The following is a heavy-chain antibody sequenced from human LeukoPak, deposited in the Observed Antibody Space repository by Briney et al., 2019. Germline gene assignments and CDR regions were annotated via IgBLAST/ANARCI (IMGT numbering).Heavy chain of an antibody. CDR1: GFTFSDYY. CDR3: ARDSAGTCSGAGCDPPDFDY. V-gene: IGHV3-11*06. D-gene: IGHD2-15*01. CDR2: ISGRSTDT. Sequence: PGGSLTLSCAASGFTFSDYYMTWVRRAPGKGLEWISHISGRSTDTNYADSVKGRFTISRDNAKNSLYLQMNSLRVEDAAVYYCARDSAGTCSGAGCDPPDFDYWGQGTLVTVSS. J-gene: IGHJ4*02.